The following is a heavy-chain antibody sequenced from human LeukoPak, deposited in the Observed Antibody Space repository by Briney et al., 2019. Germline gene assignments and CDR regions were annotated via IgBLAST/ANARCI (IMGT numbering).Heavy chain of an antibody. J-gene: IGHJ4*02. V-gene: IGHV3-7*01. CDR1: EFTFSRHW. CDR3: ARLKDSATRYDY. Sequence: GGSLRLSCAASEFTFSRHWMSWVRQAPGKGLVWVASINPDGSVRHYVDSVRGRFTNSRDNTKNSLYLQMNSLRVEDVALYFCARLKDSATRYDYWGQGTLVTVSS. D-gene: IGHD1-26*01. CDR2: INPDGSVR.